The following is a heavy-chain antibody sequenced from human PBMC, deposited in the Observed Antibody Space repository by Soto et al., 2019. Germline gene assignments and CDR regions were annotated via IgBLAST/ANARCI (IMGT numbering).Heavy chain of an antibody. D-gene: IGHD3-3*01. J-gene: IGHJ4*02. V-gene: IGHV3-30-3*01. CDR3: TRETMTIRLYFDY. Sequence: GGSLRLSCAASGFTFSSYAMHWVRQAPGKGLEWVAVISYDGSNEYYADSVKGRFTISRDNSKNTLYLQVNSLRAEDTAMYYCTRETMTIRLYFDYWGQGALVTVSS. CDR2: ISYDGSNE. CDR1: GFTFSSYA.